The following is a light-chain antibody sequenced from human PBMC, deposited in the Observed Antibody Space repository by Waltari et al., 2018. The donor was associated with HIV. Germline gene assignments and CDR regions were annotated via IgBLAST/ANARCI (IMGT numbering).Light chain of an antibody. CDR1: SSDVGTYNR. CDR3: SSYAGTYIV. J-gene: IGLJ1*01. CDR2: NVR. Sequence: QSALTQPLSVSGSLGQSVTIACTGTSSDVGTYNRVPWYQQSPGKAPKVIIYNVRERPAGVPDRFSGSKSANTASLTISRLQAEDEADYHCSSYAGTYIVFGTGTKVSVL. V-gene: IGLV2-11*01.